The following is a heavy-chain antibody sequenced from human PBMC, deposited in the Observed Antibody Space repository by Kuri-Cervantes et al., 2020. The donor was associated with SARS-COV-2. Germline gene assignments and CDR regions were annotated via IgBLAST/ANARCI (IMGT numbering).Heavy chain of an antibody. V-gene: IGHV3-73*01. D-gene: IGHD1-26*01. CDR2: IRSKDKNYAT. CDR3: ASEVIPNPSEKYAYYGLDV. CDR1: GFTFSGSG. J-gene: IGHJ6*02. Sequence: LSLTCVASGFTFSGSGMHWVRQASGKGLEWVGRIRSKDKNYATAYAASLKGRFTISRDNAKKSLFLQMNSLRAEDTAVYYCASEVIPNPSEKYAYYGLDVWGQGTTVTVSS.